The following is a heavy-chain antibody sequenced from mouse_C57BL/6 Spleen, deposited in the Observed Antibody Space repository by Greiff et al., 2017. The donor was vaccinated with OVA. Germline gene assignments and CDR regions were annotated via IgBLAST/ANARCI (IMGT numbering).Heavy chain of an antibody. CDR1: GYTFTDYN. CDR3: AREGTVEGPSYAMDY. V-gene: IGHV1-18*01. Sequence: VQLKQSGPELVKPGASVKIPCKASGYTFTDYNMDWVKQSHGKSLEWIGDINPNNGGTIYNQKFKGKATLTVDKSSSTAYMELRSLTSEDTAVYYCAREGTVEGPSYAMDYWGQGTSVTVSS. D-gene: IGHD1-1*01. CDR2: INPNNGGT. J-gene: IGHJ4*01.